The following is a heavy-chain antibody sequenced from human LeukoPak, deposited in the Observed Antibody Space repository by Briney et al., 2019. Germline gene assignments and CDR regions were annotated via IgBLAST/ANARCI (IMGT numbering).Heavy chain of an antibody. CDR2: IYYSGST. V-gene: IGHV4-59*12. Sequence: SETLSLTCTVSGGSISSYYWSWIRQPPGKGLEWIGYIYYSGSTNYNPSLKSRVTTSVDTSKNQFSLKLSSVTAADTAVYYCARDVVVVPTAGLDYWGQGTLVTVSS. D-gene: IGHD2-2*01. CDR3: ARDVVVVPTAGLDY. CDR1: GGSISSYY. J-gene: IGHJ4*02.